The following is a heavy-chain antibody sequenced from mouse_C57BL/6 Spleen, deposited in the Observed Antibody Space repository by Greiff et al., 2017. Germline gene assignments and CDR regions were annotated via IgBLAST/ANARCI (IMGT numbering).Heavy chain of an antibody. V-gene: IGHV1-63*01. CDR1: GYTFTNYW. Sequence: VQLQQSGAELVRPGPSVKMSCKASGYTFTNYWIGWAKQRPGHGLAWIGDIYPGDGYNNYNEKFKGQATLTGDKSSSPAYMQFSRLTSEDSAIYYCARGYGYDGYFDYWGQGTTLTVSS. J-gene: IGHJ2*01. D-gene: IGHD2-2*01. CDR2: IYPGDGYN. CDR3: ARGYGYDGYFDY.